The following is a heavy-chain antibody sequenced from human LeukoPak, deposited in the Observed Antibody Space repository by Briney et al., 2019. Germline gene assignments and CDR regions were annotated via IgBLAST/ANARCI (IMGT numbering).Heavy chain of an antibody. V-gene: IGHV3-9*01. J-gene: IGHJ2*01. D-gene: IGHD6-13*01. CDR2: INWSSDRI. CDR1: GFTFDDYA. CDR3: AREGLSSSWDNWYFDL. Sequence: GGSLRLSCAASGFTFDDYAMHWVRQAPGKGLEWVSGINWSSDRIGYADSVKGRFTISRDNAKKSLYLQMNSLRDGDTAVYYCAREGLSSSWDNWYFDLWGRGTLVTVSS.